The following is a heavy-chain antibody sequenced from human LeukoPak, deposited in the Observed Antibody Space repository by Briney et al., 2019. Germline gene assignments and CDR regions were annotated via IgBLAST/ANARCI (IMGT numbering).Heavy chain of an antibody. CDR2: IYSGGST. D-gene: IGHD6-13*01. V-gene: IGHV3-53*01. CDR1: GFTVSSNY. CDR3: ARGIAAAGLTFDY. J-gene: IGHJ4*02. Sequence: GGSLRLSCAVSGFTVSSNYMSWVRQAPGKGLEWVSVIYSGGSTYYADSVKGRFTISRDNSKNTLYLQMNSLRAEDTAVYYCARGIAAAGLTFDYWGQGTLVTVSS.